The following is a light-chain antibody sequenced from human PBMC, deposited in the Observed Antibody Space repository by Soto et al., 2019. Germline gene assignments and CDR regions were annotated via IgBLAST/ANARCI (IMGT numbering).Light chain of an antibody. Sequence: EIVMTQSPATLSVSPGERATVSCRASQSLNNNLAWYQQKPGQGPRLLIYFASTRATGIPARFSGSGSGTDFSLTISSLQPEDSAVYYCQQYSAWPLTFGGGTKVETK. CDR3: QQYSAWPLT. V-gene: IGKV3-15*01. CDR1: QSLNNN. J-gene: IGKJ4*01. CDR2: FAS.